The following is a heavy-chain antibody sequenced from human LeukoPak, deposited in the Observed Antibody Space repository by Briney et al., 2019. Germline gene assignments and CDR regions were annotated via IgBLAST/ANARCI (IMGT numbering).Heavy chain of an antibody. Sequence: GVSLRLSCAASGVTFSGYAMSWVRQAPGKGLEWVSAISGSGGSTYYADSVKGRFTISRDNSKNTLYLQMNSLRAEDTAVYYCALLGRELTLDYWGQGTLVTVSS. J-gene: IGHJ4*02. V-gene: IGHV3-23*01. CDR1: GVTFSGYA. CDR2: ISGSGGST. D-gene: IGHD1-26*01. CDR3: ALLGRELTLDY.